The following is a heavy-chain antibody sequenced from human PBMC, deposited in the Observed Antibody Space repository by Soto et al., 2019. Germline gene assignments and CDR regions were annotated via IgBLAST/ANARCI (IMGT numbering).Heavy chain of an antibody. CDR1: GFTFSSYG. CDR3: AKDRGGSTYYGMDV. V-gene: IGHV3-30*18. J-gene: IGHJ6*02. CDR2: ISYDESNK. Sequence: GGSLRLSCAASGFTFSSYGMHWVRQAPGKGLEWVAVISYDESNKNYADSVKGRFTVSRDNSQNTLYLQMNSLRAVDTALYYCAKDRGGSTYYGMDVWGQGTTVTVSS. D-gene: IGHD6-25*01.